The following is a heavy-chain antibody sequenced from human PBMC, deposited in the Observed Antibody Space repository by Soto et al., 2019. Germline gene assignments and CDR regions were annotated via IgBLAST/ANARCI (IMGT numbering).Heavy chain of an antibody. CDR2: TYYRSRWYN. CDR1: GDSVSSNSAA. D-gene: IGHD1-7*01. J-gene: IGHJ6*03. Sequence: PSQTLSLTYAISGDSVSSNSAAWNWIRLSPSRGLEWLARTYYRSRWYNDYAVSVRSRLTVNPDTSKNQFSLQLPSVTPEDTAVDYCVGITSHQGSYLAVWGKGTRVTSP. V-gene: IGHV6-1*01. CDR3: VGITSHQGSYLAV.